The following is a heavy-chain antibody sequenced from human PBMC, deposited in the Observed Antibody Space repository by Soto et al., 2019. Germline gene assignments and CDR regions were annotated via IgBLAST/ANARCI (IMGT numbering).Heavy chain of an antibody. V-gene: IGHV3-30*18. Sequence: QVQLVESGGGVVQPGRSLRLSCAASGFTFSSYGMHWVRQAPGKGLEWVAVISYDGSNKYYADSVKGRFTISRDNSKNTLYLQMNSLRAEDTAVYYCAKGLIRRNYYYGMDVWGQGTTVTVSS. CDR3: AKGLIRRNYYYGMDV. J-gene: IGHJ6*02. D-gene: IGHD2-8*01. CDR2: ISYDGSNK. CDR1: GFTFSSYG.